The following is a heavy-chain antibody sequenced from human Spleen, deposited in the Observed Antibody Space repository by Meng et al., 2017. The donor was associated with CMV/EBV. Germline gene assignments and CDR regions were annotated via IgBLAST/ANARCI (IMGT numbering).Heavy chain of an antibody. D-gene: IGHD6-19*01. CDR1: GYTFTGYY. Sequence: ASVKVSCKASGYTFTGYYMHWVRQAPGQGLEWMGWINPNSGGTNYAQKFQGRVTMTTDTSTSTAYMELRSLRSDDTAVYYCARASRLYSSGWYDDAFDIWGQGTMVTVSS. CDR2: INPNSGGT. J-gene: IGHJ3*02. V-gene: IGHV1-2*02. CDR3: ARASRLYSSGWYDDAFDI.